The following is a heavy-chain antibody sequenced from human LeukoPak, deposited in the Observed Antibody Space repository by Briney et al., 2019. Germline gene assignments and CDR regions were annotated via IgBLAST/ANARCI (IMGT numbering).Heavy chain of an antibody. V-gene: IGHV4-34*01. CDR3: ARGRVDIVATQTTNYYYYYYMDV. D-gene: IGHD5-12*01. CDR2: INHSGST. CDR1: GGSFSAYY. Sequence: SETLSLTCAVYGGSFSAYYWTWLRQPPGKGLEWIGEINHSGSTNYNPSLKSRVTISVDTSKSQFSLKLSSVTAADTAVYYCARGRVDIVATQTTNYYYYYYMDVWGKGTTVTVSS. J-gene: IGHJ6*03.